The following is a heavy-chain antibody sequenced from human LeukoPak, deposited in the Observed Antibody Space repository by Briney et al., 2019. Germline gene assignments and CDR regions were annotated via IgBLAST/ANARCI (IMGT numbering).Heavy chain of an antibody. J-gene: IGHJ4*02. CDR2: ISGSGGGT. CDR1: GFTFSSYA. CDR3: ARDGVDTAIVQGRYIDY. D-gene: IGHD5-18*01. V-gene: IGHV3-23*01. Sequence: GASLRLSCAASGFTFSSYAMSWVRQAPGKGLEWVSAISGSGGGTYYADSVKGRFTISRDNSKNTLYLQMNSLRAEDTAVYYCARDGVDTAIVQGRYIDYWGQGTLVTVSS.